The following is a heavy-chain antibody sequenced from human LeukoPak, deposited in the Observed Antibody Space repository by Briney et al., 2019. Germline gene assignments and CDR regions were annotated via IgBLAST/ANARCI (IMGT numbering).Heavy chain of an antibody. CDR2: IYYSGHT. J-gene: IGHJ5*02. CDR3: ARHVVSGPNWFDP. V-gene: IGHV4-39*01. Sequence: SETLSLTCTVSGCSINSSNYSWGWIRQPPGKGLEWIGTIYYSGHTYYNPSLKSRVTMPVDTSKKQFSLKLSSVTAADTAVYYCARHVVSGPNWFDPWGQGTLVTVSS. CDR1: GCSINSSNYS. D-gene: IGHD2-21*01.